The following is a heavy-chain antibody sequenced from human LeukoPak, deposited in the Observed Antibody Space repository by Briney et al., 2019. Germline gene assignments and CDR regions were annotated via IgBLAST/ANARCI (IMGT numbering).Heavy chain of an antibody. J-gene: IGHJ4*02. Sequence: ASVKVSCKASGYTFTSYGISWVRQAPGQGLEWMGWISAYNGNTNYAQKLQGRVTMTTDTSTSTAYMELRSLRSDDTAVYYCARDLNVLRYFDWSEVGDYWGQGTLVTVSS. CDR1: GYTFTSYG. V-gene: IGHV1-18*01. D-gene: IGHD3-9*01. CDR2: ISAYNGNT. CDR3: ARDLNVLRYFDWSEVGDY.